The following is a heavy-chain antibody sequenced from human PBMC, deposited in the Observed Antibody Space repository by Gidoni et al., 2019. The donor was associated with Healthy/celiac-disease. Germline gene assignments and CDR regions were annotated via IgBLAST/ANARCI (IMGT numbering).Heavy chain of an antibody. D-gene: IGHD4-17*01. V-gene: IGHV3-49*03. CDR3: TRADYGDYGKSDY. CDR1: GFTFGEYA. Sequence: EVQLVESGGGLVQPGRSLRLSCTASGFTFGEYAMSWFRQAPGKGLEWVGFIRSKAYGGTTEYAASVKGRFTISRDDSKSIAYLQMNSLKTEDTAVYYCTRADYGDYGKSDYWGQGTLVTVSS. J-gene: IGHJ4*02. CDR2: IRSKAYGGTT.